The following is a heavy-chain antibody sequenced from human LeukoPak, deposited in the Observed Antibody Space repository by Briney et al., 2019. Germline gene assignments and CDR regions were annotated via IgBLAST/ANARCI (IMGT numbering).Heavy chain of an antibody. CDR2: IYYSGTT. J-gene: IGHJ6*02. CDR3: AREDPRTKVPEGMDV. CDR1: GGSISRYY. V-gene: IGHV4-59*01. D-gene: IGHD4/OR15-4a*01. Sequence: SETLSLTCTDSGGSISRYYWSWIRQPPGKGLEWIGYIYYSGTTNYNPSLKSRVTISVDTSKNQFSLKLNSVTAADTAVYYCAREDPRTKVPEGMDVWGQGTTVTVSS.